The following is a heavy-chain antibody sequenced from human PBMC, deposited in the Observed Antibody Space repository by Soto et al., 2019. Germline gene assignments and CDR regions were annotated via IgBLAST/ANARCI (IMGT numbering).Heavy chain of an antibody. V-gene: IGHV3-23*01. J-gene: IGHJ4*02. CDR1: GFTFNSYA. D-gene: IGHD2-8*01. Sequence: GGSLRLSCAASGFTFNSYAMSWVRQAPGKGLEWVSAISGSGGSTYYADSVKGRFTISRDNSKNTLYLQMNSLGAEDTAVYYCSKEGVLMVYAYFDYWGQGTVVTVSS. CDR3: SKEGVLMVYAYFDY. CDR2: ISGSGGST.